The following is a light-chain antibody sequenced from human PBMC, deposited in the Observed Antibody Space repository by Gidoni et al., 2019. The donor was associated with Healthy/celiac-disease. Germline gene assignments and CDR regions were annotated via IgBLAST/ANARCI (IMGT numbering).Light chain of an antibody. CDR2: GAS. J-gene: IGKJ2*01. V-gene: IGKV3-20*01. CDR1: QSVSSSY. Sequence: EIVLTQSPGTLSLSPGERATLSCRASQSVSSSYLAWYQQKPGQAPRLLIYGASSRATGIPDRFSGSGSGTDFTLTISRLEPEDFAVHYCQQGAFXXXTKLEIK. CDR3: QQGA.